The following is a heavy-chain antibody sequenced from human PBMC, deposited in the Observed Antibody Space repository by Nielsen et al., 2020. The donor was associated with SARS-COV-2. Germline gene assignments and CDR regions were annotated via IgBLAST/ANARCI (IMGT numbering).Heavy chain of an antibody. CDR1: GNTFTNYY. Sequence: ASVKVSCKASGNTFTNYYIHWMRQAPGQGLEWVGLIDPPRGTTSYSHSLWGRVTVSSDTSTSTVYMELSSLISDDTAVYYCATGGPADYGDFGAGRGPDYWGQGTLVTVSS. CDR3: ATGGPADYGDFGAGRGPDY. CDR2: IDPPRGTT. J-gene: IGHJ4*02. V-gene: IGHV1-46*01. D-gene: IGHD4-17*01.